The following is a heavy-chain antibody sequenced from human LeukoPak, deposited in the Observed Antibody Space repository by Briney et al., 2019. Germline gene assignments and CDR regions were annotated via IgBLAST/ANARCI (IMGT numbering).Heavy chain of an antibody. CDR3: ARDRIAAAGTLLDY. J-gene: IGHJ4*02. D-gene: IGHD6-13*01. CDR1: GFTFSSSW. V-gene: IGHV3-30-3*01. CDR2: ISYDGSNK. Sequence: GGSLRLSCVASGFTFSSSWMSWVRQAPGKGLEWVAVISYDGSNKYYTDSVKGRFTISRDNSKNTLYLQMNSLRAEDTAVYYCARDRIAAAGTLLDYWGQGTLVTVSS.